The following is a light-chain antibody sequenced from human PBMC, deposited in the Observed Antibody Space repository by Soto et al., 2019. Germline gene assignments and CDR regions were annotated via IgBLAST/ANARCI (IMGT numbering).Light chain of an antibody. CDR3: QQHDTSPLT. V-gene: IGKV3-20*01. CDR2: GAS. J-gene: IGKJ4*01. Sequence: IVLTQSPATLSLSPGKRATLSCRASQNISSYLIWYQQKPGQAPRLLIYGASNRATGIPDRFSGSGSGTDFTLIISSLEPEDFAVYYCQQHDTSPLTFGGGTKVDI. CDR1: QNISSY.